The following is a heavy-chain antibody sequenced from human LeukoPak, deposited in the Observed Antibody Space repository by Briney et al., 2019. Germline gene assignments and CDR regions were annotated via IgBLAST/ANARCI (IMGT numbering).Heavy chain of an antibody. J-gene: IGHJ3*02. Sequence: PSETLSLTCTVSGGSISSYYWSWIRQPPGKGLEWIGYIYYSGSTNYNPSLKSRVTISVDTSKNQFSLKLSSVTAADTAVYYCARALWGGKDIVVVPAAPGDAFDIWGQGTMVTVSS. CDR1: GGSISSYY. CDR3: ARALWGGKDIVVVPAAPGDAFDI. D-gene: IGHD2-2*01. V-gene: IGHV4-59*01. CDR2: IYYSGST.